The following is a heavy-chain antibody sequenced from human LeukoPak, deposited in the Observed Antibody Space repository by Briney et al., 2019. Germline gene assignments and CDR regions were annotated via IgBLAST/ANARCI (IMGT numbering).Heavy chain of an antibody. Sequence: PSETLSLTCTVSGGSISIGSYYWSWIRQPAGKGLEWIGRIYTSGSTNYNPSLKSRVTISVDTSKNQFSLKLSSVTAADTAVYYCARETALRYFDWLRRDSLDERGFDPWGQGTLVTVSS. CDR2: IYTSGST. D-gene: IGHD3-9*01. J-gene: IGHJ5*02. V-gene: IGHV4-61*02. CDR1: GGSISIGSYY. CDR3: ARETALRYFDWLRRDSLDERGFDP.